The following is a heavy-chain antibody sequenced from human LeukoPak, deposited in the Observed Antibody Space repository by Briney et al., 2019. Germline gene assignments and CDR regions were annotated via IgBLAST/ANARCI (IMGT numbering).Heavy chain of an antibody. V-gene: IGHV1-24*01. Sequence: ASVKVSCKVSGNTLTELSMHWVRQAPGKGLEWMGGFDPEDGETIYAQKFQGRVTMTEDTSTDTAYMELSSLRSEDTAVYYCATDYLAAGVGARVSDYWGQGTLVTVSS. CDR3: ATDYLAAGVGARVSDY. CDR1: GNTLTELS. D-gene: IGHD1-26*01. CDR2: FDPEDGET. J-gene: IGHJ4*02.